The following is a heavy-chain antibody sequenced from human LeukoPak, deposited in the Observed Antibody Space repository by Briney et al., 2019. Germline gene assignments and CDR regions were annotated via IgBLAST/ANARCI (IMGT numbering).Heavy chain of an antibody. Sequence: GGSLRLSCAASGFTVSSNYMSWVRQAPGKGLEWVSVIYSGGSTYYADSVKGRFTISRDNSKNTLYLQMNSLRAEDTAVYYCATSLRYFDWLPLRFDYWGQGTLVTVSS. J-gene: IGHJ4*02. CDR3: ATSLRYFDWLPLRFDY. CDR2: IYSGGST. CDR1: GFTVSSNY. V-gene: IGHV3-66*01. D-gene: IGHD3-9*01.